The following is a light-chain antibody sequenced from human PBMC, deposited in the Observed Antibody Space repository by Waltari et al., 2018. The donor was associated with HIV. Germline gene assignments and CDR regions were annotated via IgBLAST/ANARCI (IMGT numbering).Light chain of an antibody. CDR2: EVN. Sequence: QSALTQPPSASASPGQSVTISCTATTSAVAGYNSVSWYQQLPGKAPNLLIFEVNQRPSGVPDRFSGSQSGNTASLTVSGLQPEDEADYYCSSHAGSNLFVVFGGGTKLTVL. J-gene: IGLJ2*01. CDR3: SSHAGSNLFVV. V-gene: IGLV2-8*01. CDR1: TSAVAGYNS.